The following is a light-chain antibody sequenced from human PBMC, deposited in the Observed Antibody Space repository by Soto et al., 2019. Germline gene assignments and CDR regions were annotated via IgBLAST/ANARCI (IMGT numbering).Light chain of an antibody. V-gene: IGKV2-30*01. CDR2: HVS. CDR3: MQGTHWHPR. Sequence: DVVMTQSPLSLPVTLGQPASISCRSSESLAYSDGNTYLNWFQQRPGQSPRRLIYHVSKRDSGVPDRFSGSGSGTDFTLKISRVEAEDVGVYYCMQGTHWHPRFGAGTTVDIK. CDR1: ESLAYSDGNTY. J-gene: IGKJ4*01.